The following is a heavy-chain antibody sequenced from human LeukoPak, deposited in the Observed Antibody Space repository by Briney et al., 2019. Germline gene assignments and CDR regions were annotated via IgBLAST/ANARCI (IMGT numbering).Heavy chain of an antibody. V-gene: IGHV4-4*07. CDR2: IYASGST. CDR3: ARAVDTAMLDDAFDI. Sequence: SETLSLTCTVSGGSIRSCYWSWMRQPAGKGLDRIGRIYASGSTNYNPSLKSRVTMSVDTFKSKFSLKLTSVTAADTAVYFCARAVDTAMLDDAFDIWGQGTMVTVSS. CDR1: GGSIRSCY. D-gene: IGHD5-18*01. J-gene: IGHJ3*02.